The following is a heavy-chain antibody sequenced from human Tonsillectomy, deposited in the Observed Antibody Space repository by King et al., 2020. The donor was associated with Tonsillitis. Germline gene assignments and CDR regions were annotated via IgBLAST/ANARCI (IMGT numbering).Heavy chain of an antibody. CDR3: ASGGDIYFDY. Sequence: VQLQQWGAGLLKPSETLSLTCAVYGGSFSGYYWSWIRQPPGKGLEWIGEINHSGTTNYNPSLKSRVTISVDTSKNQFSLKLSSVTAADTAVYYCASGGDIYFDYWGQGTLVTVSS. CDR2: INHSGTT. D-gene: IGHD5-12*01. J-gene: IGHJ4*02. CDR1: GGSFSGYY. V-gene: IGHV4-34*01.